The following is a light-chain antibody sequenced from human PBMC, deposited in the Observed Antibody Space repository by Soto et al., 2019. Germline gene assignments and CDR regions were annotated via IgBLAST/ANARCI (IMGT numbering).Light chain of an antibody. Sequence: ETVLTPSPGTLSLSPGERATLSCRASQSVHSNFLAWYQQQPGQAPRLLIYAASSRATGVPASFSGSGSGTEFTLTISSLQSEDLAVYSCQQYNIRPQTVGQGTKVDIK. J-gene: IGKJ1*01. V-gene: IGKV3D-15*01. CDR1: QSVHSN. CDR2: AAS. CDR3: QQYNIRPQT.